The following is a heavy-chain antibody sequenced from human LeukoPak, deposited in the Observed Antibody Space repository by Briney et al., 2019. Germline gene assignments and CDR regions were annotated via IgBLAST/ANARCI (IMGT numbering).Heavy chain of an antibody. D-gene: IGHD6-19*01. J-gene: IGHJ4*02. CDR2: ISGSGGST. Sequence: GGSLRLCCAASGFTFSSYAMSWVRQAPGKGLEWVSGISGSGGSTYYADSVKGRFTISRDNSKKTLHLQMNSLRAEDTAVYYCAKGVAGLLPNFDYWGQGTLVTVSS. CDR3: AKGVAGLLPNFDY. CDR1: GFTFSSYA. V-gene: IGHV3-23*01.